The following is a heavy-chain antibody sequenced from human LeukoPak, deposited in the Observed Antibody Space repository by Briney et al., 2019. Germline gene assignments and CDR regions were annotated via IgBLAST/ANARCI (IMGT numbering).Heavy chain of an antibody. Sequence: PGGSLRLSCAASGFTFSNYWMSWVRQAPGKGLEWVANIKQDGSEKYYVDSVKGRFTISRDNAKNSLYLQMNSLRAEDTAVYYCARDGRDGYNTLDYWGQGTLVTVSS. CDR3: ARDGRDGYNTLDY. V-gene: IGHV3-7*01. CDR1: GFTFSNYW. D-gene: IGHD5-24*01. J-gene: IGHJ4*02. CDR2: IKQDGSEK.